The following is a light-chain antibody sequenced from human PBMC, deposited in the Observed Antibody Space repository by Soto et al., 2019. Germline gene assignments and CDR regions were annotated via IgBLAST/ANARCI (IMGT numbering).Light chain of an antibody. Sequence: EIVMTQSPATLSVSPGERATLSCRASQSVSSNLAWYQQKPGQAPRLLMYGASNRATGIPDRFRGSGSGTEFTLTINSLQSEDFAVYFCQQYTGPPTTFGQGTRLEIK. CDR3: QQYTGPPTT. CDR1: QSVSSN. CDR2: GAS. J-gene: IGKJ5*01. V-gene: IGKV3D-15*01.